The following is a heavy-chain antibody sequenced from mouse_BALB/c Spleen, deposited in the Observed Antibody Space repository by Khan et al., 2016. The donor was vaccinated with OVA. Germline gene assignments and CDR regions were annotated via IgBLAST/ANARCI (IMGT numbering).Heavy chain of an antibody. V-gene: IGHV5-12*02. Sequence: EVELVESGGGLVQPGGSLKLSCATSEFTFSDYYIYWVRQTPEKRLEWVAYISNGGGFTYYPDTIEGRFTISRDNAKNTLYLQMSRLKSEDTAMYYCARQLTGAMDYWGQGTSVTVSS. CDR2: ISNGGGFT. CDR1: EFTFSDYY. J-gene: IGHJ4*01. CDR3: ARQLTGAMDY. D-gene: IGHD1-3*01.